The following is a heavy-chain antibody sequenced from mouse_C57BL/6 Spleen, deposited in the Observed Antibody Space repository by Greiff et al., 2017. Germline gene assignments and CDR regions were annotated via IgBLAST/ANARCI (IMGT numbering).Heavy chain of an antibody. CDR1: GYAFSSSW. Sequence: VQLKQSGPELVKPGASVKISCKASGYAFSSSWMNWVKQRPGKGLEWIGRIYPGDGDTNYNGKFKGKDTLTAAKSASTAYMHLSSLTSEDSAVYFCARKDYGSTSHWYFDVWGTGTTVTVSS. CDR3: ARKDYGSTSHWYFDV. J-gene: IGHJ1*03. V-gene: IGHV1-82*01. CDR2: IYPGDGDT. D-gene: IGHD1-1*01.